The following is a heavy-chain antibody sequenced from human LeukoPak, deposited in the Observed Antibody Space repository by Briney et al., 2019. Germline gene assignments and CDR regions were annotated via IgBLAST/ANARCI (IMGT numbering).Heavy chain of an antibody. CDR2: INSDGSST. D-gene: IGHD6-13*01. V-gene: IGHV3-74*01. CDR1: GFTFSSYW. CDR3: ARDITAAGPDY. Sequence: GGSLRLSCAASGFTFSSYWMRWVRQAPGKGLVWVSRINSDGSSTSYADSVKGRFTISRDNAKNTLYLQMNSLRAEDTAVYYCARDITAAGPDYWGQGTLVTVSS. J-gene: IGHJ4*02.